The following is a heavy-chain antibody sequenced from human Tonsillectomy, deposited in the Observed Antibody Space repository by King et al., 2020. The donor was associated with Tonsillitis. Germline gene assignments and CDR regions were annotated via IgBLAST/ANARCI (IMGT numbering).Heavy chain of an antibody. Sequence: QLVQSGAEVKKPGSSVKVSCKASGGTVSTYSINWVRQAPGQGLQWMGRIIPILAITNYAQKFQGRVTITADKSTTTAYMELSSLRSEDTAVYYCAREGEWRLAAAGTHYYYYAMDVWGQGTTVTVSS. CDR2: IIPILAIT. J-gene: IGHJ6*02. CDR1: GGTVSTYS. V-gene: IGHV1-69*04. CDR3: AREGEWRLAAAGTHYYYYAMDV. D-gene: IGHD6-13*01.